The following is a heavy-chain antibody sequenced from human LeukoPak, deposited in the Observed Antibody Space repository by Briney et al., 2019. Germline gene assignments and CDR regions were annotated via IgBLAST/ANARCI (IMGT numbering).Heavy chain of an antibody. Sequence: GGSLRLSCAASGFTFSSYGMHWVRQAPGKGLEWVAFIRYDGSNKYYADSVKGRFTISRDNSKNKLYLQMNSLRAEDTAVYYCAKDGGPLNSDIDYWGQGTLVTVSS. CDR3: AKDGGPLNSDIDY. J-gene: IGHJ4*02. D-gene: IGHD3-9*01. CDR2: IRYDGSNK. V-gene: IGHV3-30*02. CDR1: GFTFSSYG.